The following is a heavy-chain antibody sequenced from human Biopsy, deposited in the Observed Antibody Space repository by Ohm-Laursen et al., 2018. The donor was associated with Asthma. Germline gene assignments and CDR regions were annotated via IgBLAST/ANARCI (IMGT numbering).Heavy chain of an antibody. J-gene: IGHJ6*02. CDR3: ARAVDYSHYYGIDV. V-gene: IGHV1-18*01. CDR1: GYTFNSAG. D-gene: IGHD3-10*01. Sequence: SVKVSCKTSGYTFNSAGITWVRQAPGQGLEWMGWISVYNGNTKFAQKLQDRVTMITDTSTSTAYMELRSLRSEDTAVYFCARAVDYSHYYGIDVWGQGTTVTVS. CDR2: ISVYNGNT.